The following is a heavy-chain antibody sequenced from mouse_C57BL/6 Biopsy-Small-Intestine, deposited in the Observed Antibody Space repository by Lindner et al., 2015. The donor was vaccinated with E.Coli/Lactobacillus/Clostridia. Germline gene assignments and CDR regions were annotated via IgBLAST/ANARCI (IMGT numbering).Heavy chain of an antibody. V-gene: IGHV1-18*01. J-gene: IGHJ2*01. Sequence: LQESGPELVKPGASVKIPCKASGYTFTDYNMDWVKQSHGKSLEWIGDINPNNGGTIYNQKFKGKATLTVDTSSSTAYMGLNSLTSEDSAVYYCAAGWDVLDYWGQGTTLTVSS. D-gene: IGHD4-1*01. CDR2: INPNNGGT. CDR3: AAGWDVLDY. CDR1: GYTFTDYN.